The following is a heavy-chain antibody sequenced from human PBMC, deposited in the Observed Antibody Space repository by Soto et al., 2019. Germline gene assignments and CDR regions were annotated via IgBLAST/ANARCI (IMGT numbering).Heavy chain of an antibody. Sequence: SETLSLTCTVSGGSISSGGYYWSWIRQHPGKGLEWIGYIYYSGSTYYNPSLKSRVTISVDTSKNQFSLKLSSVTAADTAVYYCARAPADYDILTGYYSYYFEYWGQGTLVTVSA. CDR3: ARAPADYDILTGYYSYYFEY. V-gene: IGHV4-31*03. CDR2: IYYSGST. J-gene: IGHJ4*02. CDR1: GGSISSGGYY. D-gene: IGHD3-9*01.